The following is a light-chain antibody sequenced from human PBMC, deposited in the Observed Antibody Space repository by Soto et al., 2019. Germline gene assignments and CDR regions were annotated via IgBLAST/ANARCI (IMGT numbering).Light chain of an antibody. CDR1: QSVRNN. CDR2: GAS. Sequence: EIVMTQSPATLSVSPGERATLSCRASQSVRNNLAWYQKKPGQAPRLLIYGASTRATGIPARFSGSGSGTEFTLTISGLQSEDFAFYYCQQYNNWWTFGQGTRVDIK. J-gene: IGKJ1*01. CDR3: QQYNNWWT. V-gene: IGKV3-15*01.